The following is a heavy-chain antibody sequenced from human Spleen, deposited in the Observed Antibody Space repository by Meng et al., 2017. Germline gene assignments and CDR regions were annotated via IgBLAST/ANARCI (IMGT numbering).Heavy chain of an antibody. J-gene: IGHJ3*02. CDR2: IFSNDEK. V-gene: IGHV2-26*01. Sequence: SGPTLVKPTETLTLTCTVSGFSLSNPKMGVSWIRQPPGKALEWLGNIFSNDEKSYITSLKSRLTFSKDTSKSQVVLTLTNVDPVDTATYYCARILAYSTTWYRAFDIWGQGTLVTFPS. D-gene: IGHD6-13*01. CDR3: ARILAYSTTWYRAFDI. CDR1: GFSLSNPKMG.